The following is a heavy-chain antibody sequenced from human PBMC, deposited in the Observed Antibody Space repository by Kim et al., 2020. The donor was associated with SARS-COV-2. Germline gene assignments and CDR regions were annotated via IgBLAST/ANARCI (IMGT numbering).Heavy chain of an antibody. Sequence: QDGSEKSYVDAVKGRFTISRDNAKSSLYRQMNSLRVDDTAMYYCARDSGIDWGQGTLVTVSS. V-gene: IGHV3-7*03. CDR2: QDGSEK. CDR3: ARDSGID. D-gene: IGHD3-10*01. J-gene: IGHJ4*02.